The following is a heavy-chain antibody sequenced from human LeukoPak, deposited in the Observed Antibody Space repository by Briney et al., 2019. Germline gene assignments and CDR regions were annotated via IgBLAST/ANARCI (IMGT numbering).Heavy chain of an antibody. V-gene: IGHV3-33*01. Sequence: GRSLRLSCAASGFTFSSYGMHWVRQAPGKGLEWVAVIWYDGSYKYYADSVKGRFTISRDNSKNTLYLQMNSLRAEDTAVYYCARDRGIAVAGLDYWGQGTLVTVSS. CDR3: ARDRGIAVAGLDY. D-gene: IGHD6-19*01. CDR1: GFTFSSYG. J-gene: IGHJ4*02. CDR2: IWYDGSYK.